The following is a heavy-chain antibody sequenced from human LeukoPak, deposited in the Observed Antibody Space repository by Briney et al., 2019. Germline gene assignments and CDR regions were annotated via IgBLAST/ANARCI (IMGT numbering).Heavy chain of an antibody. CDR1: GFTFSSYA. CDR3: ARHLTYEHDSSGYSGFDY. CDR2: INHSGNT. J-gene: IGHJ4*02. D-gene: IGHD3-22*01. Sequence: GSLRLSCAASGFTFSSYAMSWVRQAPGKGLEWIGEINHSGNTNYNPSLKSRVTISADTSKNQFSLKLSSVTAADTAVYYCARHLTYEHDSSGYSGFDYWGQGTLVTVSS. V-gene: IGHV4-34*01.